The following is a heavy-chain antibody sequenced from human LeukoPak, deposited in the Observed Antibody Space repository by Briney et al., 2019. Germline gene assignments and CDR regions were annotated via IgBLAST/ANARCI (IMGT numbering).Heavy chain of an antibody. V-gene: IGHV3-7*01. D-gene: IGHD3-10*01. CDR1: RFGIGSNC. CDR3: TRVSGSGRQASYDS. Sequence: RLSGAACRFGIGSNCRRWPRHSQGKGLEGVTKSRQDGGIKYYVDAVKGRFTVSRDNAKNTLYLQMNSLRAEDMAVYFCTRVSGSGRQASYDSWGQGTLVTVSS. CDR2: SRQDGGIK. J-gene: IGHJ4*02.